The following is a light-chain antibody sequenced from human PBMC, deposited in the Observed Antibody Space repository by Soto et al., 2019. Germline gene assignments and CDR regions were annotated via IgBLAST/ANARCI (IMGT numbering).Light chain of an antibody. CDR1: LTISNN. V-gene: IGKV1-27*01. Sequence: IQMTQSPSSLYPSVGERAAITCRASLTISNNLAWYQQKPGQIPNLLIYAASTMQAGVPARFSGSGPGTEFTLTISSLQPEDVAAYYCQKYNNAPLTFGGGTKVDIK. J-gene: IGKJ4*01. CDR3: QKYNNAPLT. CDR2: AAS.